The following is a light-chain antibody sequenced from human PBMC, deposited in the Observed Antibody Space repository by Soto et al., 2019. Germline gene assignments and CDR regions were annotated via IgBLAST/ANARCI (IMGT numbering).Light chain of an antibody. Sequence: EIVMTQSPATLSVSPGERAALCVRASQSVSSNLAWYQQKPGQAPRLLIYGASSRATGIPARFSGSGSGTEFTLTISSLQSEDFAVYYCQQRSKWPLTFGGGTKVDIK. CDR1: QSVSSN. CDR2: GAS. V-gene: IGKV3D-15*01. CDR3: QQRSKWPLT. J-gene: IGKJ4*01.